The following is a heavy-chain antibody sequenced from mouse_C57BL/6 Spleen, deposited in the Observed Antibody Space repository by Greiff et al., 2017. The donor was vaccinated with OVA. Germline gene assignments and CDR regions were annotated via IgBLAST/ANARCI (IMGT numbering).Heavy chain of an antibody. CDR1: GYTFTSYW. J-gene: IGHJ4*01. D-gene: IGHD2-3*01. CDR2: IYPGSGST. CDR3: AFYDGYYNAMDY. V-gene: IGHV1-55*01. Sequence: QVQLQQPGAELVKPGASVKMSCKASGYTFTSYWITWVKQRPGQGLEWIGDIYPGSGSTNYNEKFKSKATLTVDTSSSTAYMQLSSLTSEDAAVYYCAFYDGYYNAMDYWGQGTSVTVSS.